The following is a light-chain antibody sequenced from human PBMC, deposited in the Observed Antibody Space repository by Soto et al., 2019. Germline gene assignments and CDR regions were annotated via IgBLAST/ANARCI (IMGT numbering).Light chain of an antibody. CDR2: AAS. CDR3: QQTYTTPRT. Sequence: DIQMTQSPSSLSASVRDRVTITCRASQSISHYLNWYQQKPGKAPKLLIYAASNLQSGVPSRFSGSGSGTDFTLTISSLQPEDFAVYYCQQTYTTPRTFSQGTKVEIK. V-gene: IGKV1-39*01. J-gene: IGKJ1*01. CDR1: QSISHY.